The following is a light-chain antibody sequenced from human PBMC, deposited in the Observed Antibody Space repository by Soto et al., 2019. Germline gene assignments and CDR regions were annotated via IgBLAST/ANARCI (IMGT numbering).Light chain of an antibody. Sequence: DIQMTQSPTTLSASVGDRVTITCRASQRMSAWLAWYQQKPGKAPKLLIYGASTLQSGVPSRFSGSGSGTDFTLTIGSLQPEDFATYYCQQLNSFPIPFGPGTKVDIK. J-gene: IGKJ3*01. CDR3: QQLNSFPIP. CDR2: GAS. V-gene: IGKV1-5*01. CDR1: QRMSAW.